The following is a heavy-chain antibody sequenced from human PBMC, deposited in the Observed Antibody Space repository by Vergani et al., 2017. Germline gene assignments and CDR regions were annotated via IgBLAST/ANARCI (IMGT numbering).Heavy chain of an antibody. CDR2: IQFDGSNQ. CDR3: AKHFRVLGIDY. D-gene: IGHD3-16*01. J-gene: IGHJ4*02. CDR1: GFTLSNYD. Sequence: QVQLVESGGGVVQRGGSLRLSCATSGFTLSNYDMQWIRPGPGKGLEFVAFIQFDGSNQYYADSVKGRFTLSRDFSKNTLYLQMNSLRTDDTATYYWAKHFRVLGIDYWGQGTQVIVSS. V-gene: IGHV3-30*02.